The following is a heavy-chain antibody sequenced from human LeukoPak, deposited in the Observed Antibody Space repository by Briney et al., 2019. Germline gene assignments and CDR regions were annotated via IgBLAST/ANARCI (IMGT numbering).Heavy chain of an antibody. D-gene: IGHD2-21*02. CDR1: GFTFSDNR. J-gene: IGHJ4*02. CDR2: INTDGSST. V-gene: IGHV3-74*01. CDR3: AKDRIVLVTATFDY. Sequence: PGGSLRLSCAASGFTFSDNRMHWVRQAPGKGLVWVSRINTDGSSTAYADSVKGRFTISRDNAKNTLYLQMNSLRAEDTAVYYCAKDRIVLVTATFDYWGQGTLVTVSS.